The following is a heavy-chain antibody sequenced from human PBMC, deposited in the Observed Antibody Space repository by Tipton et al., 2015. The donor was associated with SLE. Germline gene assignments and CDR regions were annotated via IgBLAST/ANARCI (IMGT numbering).Heavy chain of an antibody. CDR2: IYYSGST. CDR1: GGSISSYY. CDR3: ARGSSYSSYFYCYMDA. J-gene: IGHJ6*03. Sequence: LRLSCTVSGGSISSYYWSWIRQPPGKGLEWIGYIYYSGSTNYNPSLKSRVTISVDTSKNQFSLKLSSVTAADTAVYYCARGSSYSSYFYCYMDAWGNGPTVTVSS. D-gene: IGHD1-26*01. V-gene: IGHV4-59*12.